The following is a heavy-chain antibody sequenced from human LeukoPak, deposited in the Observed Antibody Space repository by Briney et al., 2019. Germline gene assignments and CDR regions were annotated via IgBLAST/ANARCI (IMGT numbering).Heavy chain of an antibody. Sequence: PSETLSLTCIVSGVSISSHSWSWVRQPAGKGLEWIGRIYTSGSTNYNPSLKSRVTISGDNSKNQFSLKLTSVTAADTAVYYCARREAARRNYYYYFMDVLGKGITVTVSS. CDR3: ARREAARRNYYYYFMDV. CDR1: GVSISSHS. D-gene: IGHD6-6*01. J-gene: IGHJ6*03. CDR2: IYTSGST. V-gene: IGHV4-4*07.